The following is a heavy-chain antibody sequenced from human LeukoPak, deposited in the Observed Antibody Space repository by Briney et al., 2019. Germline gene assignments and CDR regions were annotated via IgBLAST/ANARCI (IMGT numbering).Heavy chain of an antibody. CDR1: GGSFSGYY. Sequence: KPSETLSLTCAVYGGSFSGYYWSWIRQPPGKGLEWIGEINHSGSTNYNPSLKSRVTISVDTSKNQFSLKLSSVTAADTAVYYCARGLGYGYICYYYYMDVWGKGTTVTVSS. CDR2: INHSGST. J-gene: IGHJ6*03. V-gene: IGHV4-34*01. D-gene: IGHD5-18*01. CDR3: ARGLGYGYICYYYYMDV.